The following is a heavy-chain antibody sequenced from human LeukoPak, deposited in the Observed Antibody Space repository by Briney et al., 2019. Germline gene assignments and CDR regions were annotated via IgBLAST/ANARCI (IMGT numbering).Heavy chain of an antibody. D-gene: IGHD3-22*01. J-gene: IGHJ6*03. CDR3: ARVLHYDSSGYYYYYYYYMDV. Sequence: ASVKVSCKASGYTFTSYDINWVRQATGQGLEWIGWMNHNSGNTGYAQKFQGRVTITRNTSISTANMELSSLRSEDTAVYYCARVLHYDSSGYYYYYYYYMDVWGKGTTVTVSS. CDR2: MNHNSGNT. V-gene: IGHV1-8*03. CDR1: GYTFTSYD.